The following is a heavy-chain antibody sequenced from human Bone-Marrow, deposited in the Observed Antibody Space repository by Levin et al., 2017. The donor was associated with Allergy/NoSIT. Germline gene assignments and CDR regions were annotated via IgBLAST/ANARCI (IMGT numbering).Heavy chain of an antibody. Sequence: GGSLRLSCAASGFTFSSYWMSWVRQAPGKGLEWVANIKQDGSEKYYVDSVKGRFTISRDNAKNSLYLQMNSLRAEDTAVYYCARDLCIAVAGSMLDYWGQGTLVTVSS. CDR1: GFTFSSYW. D-gene: IGHD6-19*01. CDR3: ARDLCIAVAGSMLDY. J-gene: IGHJ4*02. CDR2: IKQDGSEK. V-gene: IGHV3-7*01.